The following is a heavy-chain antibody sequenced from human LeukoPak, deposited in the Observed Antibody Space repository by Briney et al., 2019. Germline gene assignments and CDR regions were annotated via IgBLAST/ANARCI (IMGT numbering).Heavy chain of an antibody. CDR1: GYTFTSYG. Sequence: ASVKVSCKASGYTFTSYGISWVRQAPGQGLEWMGWISAYNGNTNYAQKLQGRVTMTTDTSTSTAYMELRSLRSDDTAVYYCAGTPTPGTWRMTKTKIDYFDYWGQGTLVTVSS. CDR2: ISAYNGNT. J-gene: IGHJ4*02. V-gene: IGHV1-18*01. D-gene: IGHD2-15*01. CDR3: AGTPTPGTWRMTKTKIDYFDY.